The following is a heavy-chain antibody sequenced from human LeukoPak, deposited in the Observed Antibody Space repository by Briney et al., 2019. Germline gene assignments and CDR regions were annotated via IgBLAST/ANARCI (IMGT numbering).Heavy chain of an antibody. Sequence: GGSLRLSCGVSGFIVSSNFMTWVRQSPGKGLEWVSIMYYSGTTHYADSVRGRFTISRDNSKNTVYLQMNSLRDDDTAVYYCARARGVGELFFDSWGQGTLVTVSS. CDR1: GFIVSSNF. J-gene: IGHJ4*02. CDR3: ARARGVGELFFDS. CDR2: MYYSGTT. V-gene: IGHV3-53*01. D-gene: IGHD3-10*01.